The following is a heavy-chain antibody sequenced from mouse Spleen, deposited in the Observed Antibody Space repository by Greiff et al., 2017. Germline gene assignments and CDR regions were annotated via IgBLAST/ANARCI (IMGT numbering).Heavy chain of an antibody. CDR2: IYPGDGDT. V-gene: IGHV1-80*01. D-gene: IGHD1-1*01. J-gene: IGHJ4*01. Sequence: VQLQQSGAELVKPGASVKISCKASGYAFSSYWMHWVKQRPGQGLEWIGQIYPGDGDTNYNGKFKGKATLTADKSSSTAYMQLSSLTSEDSAVYFCGRVDYYGSSYGAMDYWGQGTSVTVSS. CDR3: GRVDYYGSSYGAMDY. CDR1: GYAFSSYW.